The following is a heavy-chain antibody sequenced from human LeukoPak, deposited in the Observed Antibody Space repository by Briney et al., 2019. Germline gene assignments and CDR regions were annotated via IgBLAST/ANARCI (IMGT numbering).Heavy chain of an antibody. CDR2: INHSGST. J-gene: IGHJ4*02. Sequence: SETLSLTCAVYGGSFSGYYWSWIRQPPGKGLEWIGEINHSGSTNYNPSLKSRVTISVDTSKNQFSLKLSSVTAADTAVYYCARVPRIVGATTGGFNYWGQGTLVTVSS. CDR3: ARVPRIVGATTGGFNY. CDR1: GGSFSGYY. V-gene: IGHV4-34*01. D-gene: IGHD1-26*01.